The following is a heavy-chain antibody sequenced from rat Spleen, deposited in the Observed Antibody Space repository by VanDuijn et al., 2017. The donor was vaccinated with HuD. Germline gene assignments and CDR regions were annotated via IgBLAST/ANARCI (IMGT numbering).Heavy chain of an antibody. V-gene: IGHV3-3*01. CDR2: INRAGST. CDR3: ARSEGTHYYLPFAD. CDR1: GFSLTSYN. D-gene: IGHD1-12*02. J-gene: IGHJ3*01. Sequence: VQLKESGPGLVQPSQTLSLTCTVAGFSLTSYNVHWIRKFPGNKLEWMGYINRAGSTNYNPSLKSRISLTRDTSKNQFFLQVNSVTTEDTATYYCARSEGTHYYLPFADWGQGTLVTVSS.